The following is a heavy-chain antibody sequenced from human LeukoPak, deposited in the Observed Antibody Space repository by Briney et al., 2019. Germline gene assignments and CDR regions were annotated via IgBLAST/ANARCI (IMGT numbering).Heavy chain of an antibody. D-gene: IGHD2-2*01. CDR1: GGSISSGGYY. V-gene: IGHV4-31*03. J-gene: IGHJ5*02. CDR3: ARDGGYCSSTSCPRGWFDP. Sequence: PSETLSLTCTVSGGSISSGGYYWSWIRQHPGKGLEWIGYIYYSGSTYYNPSLKSRVTISVDTSKNQFSLKLSSVTAADTAVYYCARDGGYCSSTSCPRGWFDPWGQGTLVTVTS. CDR2: IYYSGST.